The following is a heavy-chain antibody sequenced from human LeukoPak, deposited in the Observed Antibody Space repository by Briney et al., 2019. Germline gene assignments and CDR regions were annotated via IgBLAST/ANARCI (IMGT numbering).Heavy chain of an antibody. V-gene: IGHV1-18*01. J-gene: IGHJ4*02. CDR3: ARDLRWGMATSPSDY. CDR2: ISAYNGNT. CDR1: GYTFTSYG. D-gene: IGHD5-24*01. Sequence: GASVKVSCKASGYTFTSYGISWVRQAPGQGLEWMGWISAYNGNTNYAQKLQGRVTMTTGTSTSTAYMELRSLRSDDTAVYYCARDLRWGMATSPSDYWGQGTLVTVSS.